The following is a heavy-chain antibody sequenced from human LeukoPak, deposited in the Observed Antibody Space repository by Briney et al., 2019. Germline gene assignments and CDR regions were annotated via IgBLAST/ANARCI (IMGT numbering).Heavy chain of an antibody. V-gene: IGHV4-61*02. CDR1: GGSISSGSYY. Sequence: KSSETLSLTCTVSGGSISSGSYYWSWIRQPAGKGLEWIGRIYTSGSTNYNPSLNSRVTISIDTSKNQFSLKLSSVTAADTAVYYCARFGSGWWYNDYWGQGTLVTVSS. CDR3: ARFGSGWWYNDY. D-gene: IGHD6-19*01. J-gene: IGHJ4*02. CDR2: IYTSGST.